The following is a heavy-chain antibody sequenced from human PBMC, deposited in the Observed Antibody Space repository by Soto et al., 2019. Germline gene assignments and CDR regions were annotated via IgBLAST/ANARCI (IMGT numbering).Heavy chain of an antibody. Sequence: ASVKVSCKASGYTFTSYGMHWVRQAPGQRLEWMGWINSGNGNTKYSQKFQGRVTMTTDPSTSTAYMELRSLRSDDTAVYYCARDLPPVDYWGQGTLVTVSS. CDR2: INSGNGNT. V-gene: IGHV1-3*01. CDR3: ARDLPPVDY. J-gene: IGHJ4*02. CDR1: GYTFTSYG.